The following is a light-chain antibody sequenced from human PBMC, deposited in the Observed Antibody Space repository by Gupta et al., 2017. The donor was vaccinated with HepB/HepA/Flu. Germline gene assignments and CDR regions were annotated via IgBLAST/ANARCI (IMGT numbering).Light chain of an antibody. Sequence: QPVLTQPPSASATPGHRVTISCSGSSSNIGSNTVNWYQQLPGTAPKLPIYSNNQQPSGVPDRFSGSKSGPSAYLAISGLQSEDEAEYYCAAWDDSLDALVFGGGTKLTVL. V-gene: IGLV1-44*01. CDR1: SSNIGSNT. J-gene: IGLJ2*01. CDR3: AAWDDSLDALV. CDR2: SNN.